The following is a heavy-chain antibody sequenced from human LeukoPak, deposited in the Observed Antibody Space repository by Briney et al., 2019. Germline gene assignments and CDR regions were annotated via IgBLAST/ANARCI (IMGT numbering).Heavy chain of an antibody. D-gene: IGHD3-22*01. Sequence: ASVKVSCTASGYTFTSYGISWVRQAPGQGLERMGWISAYNGNTNYAQKLQGRVTMTTDTSTSTVYMELRSLRSDDTAVYYCARDQTYYYDSSGYNLGYWGQGTLVTVSS. J-gene: IGHJ4*02. V-gene: IGHV1-18*04. CDR1: GYTFTSYG. CDR2: ISAYNGNT. CDR3: ARDQTYYYDSSGYNLGY.